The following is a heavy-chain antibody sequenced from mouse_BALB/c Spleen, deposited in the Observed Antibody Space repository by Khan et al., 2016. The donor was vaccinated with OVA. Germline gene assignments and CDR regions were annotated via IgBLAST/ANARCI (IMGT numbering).Heavy chain of an antibody. CDR1: GYIFTSYW. V-gene: IGHV1-76*01. D-gene: IGHD3-2*02. Sequence: QIQLVQSGAELVRPGTSVRLSCKTSGYIFTSYWIHWVKQRSGQGLEWIARIYPGTDNTYYNEKFKDKATLTADKSSSTAYLQLSSLKSEDSAVFVCAREEALYYFDYWGQGTTLTVSS. CDR3: AREEALYYFDY. J-gene: IGHJ2*01. CDR2: IYPGTDNT.